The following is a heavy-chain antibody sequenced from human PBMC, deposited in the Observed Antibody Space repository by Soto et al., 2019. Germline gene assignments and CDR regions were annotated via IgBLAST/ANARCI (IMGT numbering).Heavy chain of an antibody. CDR3: ARGGRDIFTLGWFDP. CDR1: GYTFTSYY. Sequence: QVQLVQSGAEVKKPGASVKVSCKASGYTFTSYYMHWVRQAPGQGLEWMGIINPSGGSTSYAQKFRGRVTMTRDTSASTVYMELSSMRSEDTAVYYCARGGRDIFTLGWFDPWGQGPLVTVSS. CDR2: INPSGGST. V-gene: IGHV1-46*03. J-gene: IGHJ5*02. D-gene: IGHD3-9*01.